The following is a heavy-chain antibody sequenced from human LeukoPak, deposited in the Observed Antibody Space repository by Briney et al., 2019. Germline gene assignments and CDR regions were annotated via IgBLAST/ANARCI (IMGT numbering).Heavy chain of an antibody. CDR1: GFTFDDYA. D-gene: IGHD6-13*01. Sequence: GGSLRLSCAASGFTFDDYAMHWVRQAPGKGLEWVSAISGGDGSTYYADSVKGRFTISRDNSKNTLYLQMNSLRAEDTAVYYCAKRYNSSPYWGQGTLVTVSS. J-gene: IGHJ4*02. CDR2: ISGGDGST. V-gene: IGHV3-23*01. CDR3: AKRYNSSPY.